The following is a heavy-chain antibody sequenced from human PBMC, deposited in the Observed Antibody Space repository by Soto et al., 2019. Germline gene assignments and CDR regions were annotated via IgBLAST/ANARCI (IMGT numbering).Heavy chain of an antibody. V-gene: IGHV1-69*06. J-gene: IGHJ6*02. CDR3: ARDKFGVVIGYYYYGVDV. D-gene: IGHD3-3*01. CDR2: IIPIFGTA. CDR1: GGTFSSYA. Sequence: SVEVSCEASGGTFSSYASSWVRQAPGQGLGWMGGIIPIFGTANYAQKFQGRVTITADKSTSTAYMELSSLRSEDTAVYYCARDKFGVVIGYYYYGVDVWGQGTTVTVSS.